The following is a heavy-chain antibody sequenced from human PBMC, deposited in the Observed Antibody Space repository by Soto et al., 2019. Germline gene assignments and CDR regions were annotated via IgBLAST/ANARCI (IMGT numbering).Heavy chain of an antibody. V-gene: IGHV3-21*01. Sequence: EVQLVESGGGLVKPGGALRLSCVVSGFTFSSYSMNWVRQAPGKGLEWVSSISSSSSYIHNADSGKGRFTISRDNAKNSVFLQMTSLRAEDTAVYYCASGQYADYYYMDVWGKGTTVTVSS. CDR1: GFTFSSYS. CDR3: ASGQYADYYYMDV. CDR2: ISSSSSYI. D-gene: IGHD2-2*01. J-gene: IGHJ6*03.